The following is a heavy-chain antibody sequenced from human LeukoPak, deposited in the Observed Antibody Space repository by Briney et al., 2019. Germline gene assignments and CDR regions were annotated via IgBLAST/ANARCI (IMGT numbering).Heavy chain of an antibody. D-gene: IGHD4-17*01. V-gene: IGHV3-30*04. CDR1: GFTFSSYA. CDR3: AKEVSNGDYNILGYYYNGMDV. CDR2: ISYDGRNK. Sequence: GGSLSLSCAASGFTFSSYAMHWVRQAPGKGLEWVAIISYDGRNKYYADSVKGRFTVSRDNSKNTVYLQMDSLRVEDTAVYYCAKEVSNGDYNILGYYYNGMDVWGQGTTVTVSS. J-gene: IGHJ6*02.